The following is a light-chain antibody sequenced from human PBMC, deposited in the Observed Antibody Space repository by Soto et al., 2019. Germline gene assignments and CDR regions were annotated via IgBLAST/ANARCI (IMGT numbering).Light chain of an antibody. Sequence: EIVMTQSPATLSVSPGERATLSCRASQSIRSNLAGYRHKPGQAPSLLIYAASTRATGIPARFSGSGSGKEFTLTISSLQSEDFAIYYCQHYDKWPFTFGQGPQLEI. CDR1: QSIRSN. V-gene: IGKV3-15*01. CDR2: AAS. J-gene: IGKJ2*01. CDR3: QHYDKWPFT.